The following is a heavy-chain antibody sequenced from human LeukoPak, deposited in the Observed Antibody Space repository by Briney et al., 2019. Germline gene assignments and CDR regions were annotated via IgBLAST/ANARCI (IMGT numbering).Heavy chain of an antibody. V-gene: IGHV1-2*02. Sequence: ASVKVSCKASGYIFTDYYIHWVRQAPGQGLEWMGWINPNSGGTNYAQKFQGRITMTRDTSISTAYMELSRLRSDDTAVYYCARSRSWLLKGDFDYWGQGTLVTVSS. CDR3: ARSRSWLLKGDFDY. CDR1: GYIFTDYY. D-gene: IGHD3-22*01. CDR2: INPNSGGT. J-gene: IGHJ4*02.